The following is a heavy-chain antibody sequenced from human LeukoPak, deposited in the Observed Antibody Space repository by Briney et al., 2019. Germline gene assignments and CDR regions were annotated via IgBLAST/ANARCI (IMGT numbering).Heavy chain of an antibody. V-gene: IGHV1/OR15-1*01. CDR3: ARHIVGAQGVVYAFDI. J-gene: IGHJ3*02. Sequence: ASVKVSCKASGYIFTDYYMHWVRQAPGQELGWMGRINPNSGGTNYAQKFQGRVTMTRDTSISTAYTELSSLRSDDTAVYYCARHIVGAQGVVYAFDIWGQGTMVTVSS. D-gene: IGHD2-15*01. CDR2: INPNSGGT. CDR1: GYIFTDYY.